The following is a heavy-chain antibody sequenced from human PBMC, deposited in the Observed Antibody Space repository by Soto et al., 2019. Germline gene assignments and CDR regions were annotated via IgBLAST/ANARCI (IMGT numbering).Heavy chain of an antibody. CDR2: IYYSGST. D-gene: IGHD2-15*01. CDR1: GGSISSGGYY. J-gene: IGHJ5*02. V-gene: IGHV4-31*03. Sequence: SETLSLTCTVSGGSISSGGYYWSWIRQHPGKGLEWIGYIYYSGSTYCNPSLKSRVTISVDTSKNQFSLKLSSVTAADTAVYYCARDSSKGYCSGGSCYGWFDPWGQGTLVTVSS. CDR3: ARDSSKGYCSGGSCYGWFDP.